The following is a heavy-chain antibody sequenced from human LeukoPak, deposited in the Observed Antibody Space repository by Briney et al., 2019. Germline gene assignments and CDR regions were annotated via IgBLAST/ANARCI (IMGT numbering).Heavy chain of an antibody. J-gene: IGHJ5*02. Sequence: SETLSLTCTVSGGSISSYYWSWIRQPAGKGLEWIGRIYTSGSTNYNPSVKSRVTMSVDTSKNQFSLKLSSVTAADTAVYYCARLLGYCSGGSCLNWFDPWGQGTLVTVSS. CDR3: ARLLGYCSGGSCLNWFDP. V-gene: IGHV4-4*07. CDR1: GGSISSYY. D-gene: IGHD2-15*01. CDR2: IYTSGST.